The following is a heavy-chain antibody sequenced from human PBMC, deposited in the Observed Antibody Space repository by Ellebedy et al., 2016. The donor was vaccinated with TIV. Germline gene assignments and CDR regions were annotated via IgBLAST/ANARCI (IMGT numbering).Heavy chain of an antibody. D-gene: IGHD1-26*01. J-gene: IGHJ4*02. CDR2: LYDDGNT. CDR1: GFTVSSNY. Sequence: PGGSLRLSCAATGFTVSSNYLSWVRQAPGKGLEWVSTLYDDGNTLYADSVRGRFAISRDNSKKTLNLQMNSLRVEDTAVYYCKTLGGPRGGAAIGDWGQGTLVTVSS. V-gene: IGHV3-66*01. CDR3: KTLGGPRGGAAIGD.